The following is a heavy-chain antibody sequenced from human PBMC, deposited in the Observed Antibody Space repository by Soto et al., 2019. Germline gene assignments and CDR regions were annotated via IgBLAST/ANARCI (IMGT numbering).Heavy chain of an antibody. J-gene: IGHJ4*02. D-gene: IGHD3-22*01. CDR1: GFTFDDYG. V-gene: IGHV3-9*01. Sequence: EVQLVESGGGLVRPGGSRRLSCVASGFTFDDYGMHWVRQVPGKGLAWVAGISWNRGTIGYADSVRGRFTISRDNANNSLFRKITSLRTADTAIYYCRNSHEIVVLPAAPVFEHWGQGMMLTIYS. CDR2: ISWNRGTI. CDR3: RNSHEIVVLPAAPVFEH.